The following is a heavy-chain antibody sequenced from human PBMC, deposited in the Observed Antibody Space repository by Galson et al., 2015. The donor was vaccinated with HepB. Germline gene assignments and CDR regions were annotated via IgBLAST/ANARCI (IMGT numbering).Heavy chain of an antibody. D-gene: IGHD3-16*01. CDR3: AKLRSTWGADAYDI. Sequence: SLRLSCAASRFTFSFYGMTWVRQAPWKGPEWVSYVTSSGTTTYYADSVKGRFTISRDNSKNTLYLQMNDLRAEDTAVYYCAKLRSTWGADAYDIWGQGTMVTVSS. J-gene: IGHJ3*02. CDR2: VTSSGTTT. CDR1: RFTFSFYG. V-gene: IGHV3-23*01.